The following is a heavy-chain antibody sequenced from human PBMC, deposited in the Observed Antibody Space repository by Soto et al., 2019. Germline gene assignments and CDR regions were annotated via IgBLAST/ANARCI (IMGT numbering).Heavy chain of an antibody. CDR3: ARDLTGTPVY. Sequence: GASVKVCCKASGYTFTSYGSRWVRQAPGQGLEWMGWISAYNGNTNYAQKLQGRVTMTTDTSTSTAYMELRSLRSDDTAVYYCARDLTGTPVYWGQGTLVTVSS. CDR1: GYTFTSYG. J-gene: IGHJ4*02. CDR2: ISAYNGNT. V-gene: IGHV1-18*01. D-gene: IGHD3-9*01.